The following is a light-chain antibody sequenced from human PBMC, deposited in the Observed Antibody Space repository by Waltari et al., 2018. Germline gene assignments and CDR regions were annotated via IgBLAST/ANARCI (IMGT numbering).Light chain of an antibody. CDR1: SSEVGGYNY. CDR2: DVS. CDR3: SSYTSSSTRV. J-gene: IGLJ3*02. Sequence: QSALTQPASVSGSPGQSITISCTGTSSEVGGYNYVSWYQQHPGKAPKLMIYDVSNRPSWVSNRFSGSKSGNTASLTISGLQAEDEADYYCSSYTSSSTRVFGGGTKLTVL. V-gene: IGLV2-14*03.